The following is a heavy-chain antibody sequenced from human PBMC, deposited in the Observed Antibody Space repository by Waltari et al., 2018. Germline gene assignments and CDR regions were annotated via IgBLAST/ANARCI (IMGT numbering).Heavy chain of an antibody. J-gene: IGHJ4*02. CDR3: TKGWGDY. CDR2: IVGGGDST. Sequence: EGQLLESGGGLVQPGGSLRLTCAASGCTLTTYAMGWVRQPPGKGLEWVSGIVGGGDSTYYADSVKGRFTISRDSSKNTLYLQMNSLRAEDTAVYYCTKGWGDYWGQGTLVTVSS. V-gene: IGHV3-23*01. CDR1: GCTLTTYA. D-gene: IGHD7-27*01.